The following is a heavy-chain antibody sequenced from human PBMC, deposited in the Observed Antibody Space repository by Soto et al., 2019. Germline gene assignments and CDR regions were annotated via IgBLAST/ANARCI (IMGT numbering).Heavy chain of an antibody. CDR2: IYYRGST. V-gene: IGHV4-39*01. J-gene: IGHJ4*02. D-gene: IGHD6-13*01. CDR3: ARKNIAAAGRYFDY. Sequence: PSETLSLTCTVSGASISSSSYNWGWIRQPPGKGLEWIGSIYYRGSTYYKPSLKSRVTISVDTSKNQFSLKLSSVTAADTAVYYCARKNIAAAGRYFDYWGQGTLVTVSS. CDR1: GASISSSSYN.